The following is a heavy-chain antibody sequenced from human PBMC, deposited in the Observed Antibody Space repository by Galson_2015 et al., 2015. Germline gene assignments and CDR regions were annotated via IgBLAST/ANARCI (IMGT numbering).Heavy chain of an antibody. V-gene: IGHV3-7*03. CDR2: IKYDGSQT. J-gene: IGHJ4*02. D-gene: IGHD1-14*01. CDR3: ARDANRGGEFDY. Sequence: SLRLSCAASGFTFRNYWMVWVRLTPEKGLQWVARIKYDGSQTFYVDSVKGRFTISRDNAENSLDLQMNSLRADDTAVYYCARDANRGGEFDYWGQGALVTVSS. CDR1: GFTFRNYW.